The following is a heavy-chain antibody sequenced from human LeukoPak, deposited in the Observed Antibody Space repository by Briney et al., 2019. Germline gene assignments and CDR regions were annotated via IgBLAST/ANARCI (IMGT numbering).Heavy chain of an antibody. CDR3: TRGVASYDY. J-gene: IGHJ4*02. V-gene: IGHV3-49*04. CDR2: IRSKAYGGTT. Sequence: PGGSLRLSCTASGFTFGDYVMSWVRLAPAQGQERVGFIRSKAYGGTTEYAASVKGRFTISRDDSKSIAYLQMNSLKTEDTAVYYCTRGVASYDYWGQGTLVTVSS. D-gene: IGHD2-15*01. CDR1: GFTFGDYV.